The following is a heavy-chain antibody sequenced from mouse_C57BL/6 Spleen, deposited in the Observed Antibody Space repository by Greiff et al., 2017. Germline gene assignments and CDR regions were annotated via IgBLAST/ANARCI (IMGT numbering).Heavy chain of an antibody. CDR3: ARSGYYGSSYVGAMDY. V-gene: IGHV1-82*01. Sequence: VQLQQSGPELVKPGASVKISCKASGYALSSSWMNWVKQRPGKGLEWIGRIYPGDGDTNYNGKFKGKATLTADKSSSTAYMQLSSLTSEDSAVYFCARSGYYGSSYVGAMDYWGQGTSVTVSS. J-gene: IGHJ4*01. CDR1: GYALSSSW. CDR2: IYPGDGDT. D-gene: IGHD1-1*01.